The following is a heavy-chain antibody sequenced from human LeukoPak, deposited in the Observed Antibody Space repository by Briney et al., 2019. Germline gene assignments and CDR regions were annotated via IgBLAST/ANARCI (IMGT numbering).Heavy chain of an antibody. CDR1: GGSISNGTYF. J-gene: IGHJ3*01. V-gene: IGHV4-30-2*01. Sequence: PSETLSLTCTVSGGSISNGTYFWSWIRQPPGKGLEWIGYIYDFGSTYYNPSLKSRVTISVDRSKNQFSLKLRSVTAADTAVYFCAREITIFGVVNRNDAFEVWGQGTLVTVSS. CDR3: AREITIFGVVNRNDAFEV. CDR2: IYDFGST. D-gene: IGHD3-3*01.